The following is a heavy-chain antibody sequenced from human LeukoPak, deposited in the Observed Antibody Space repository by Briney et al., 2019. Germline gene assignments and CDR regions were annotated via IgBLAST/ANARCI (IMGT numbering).Heavy chain of an antibody. CDR2: ISGSGGST. Sequence: QAGASLRPSCAASGFTFRKYAMSWVRQAPGKGLEWVSAISGSGGSTYYADSVKGRFTISRDNSKNTLYLQMNSLRAEDTAVYYCARRITMIVVVSHIDYWGQGTLVTVSS. J-gene: IGHJ4*02. CDR1: GFTFRKYA. V-gene: IGHV3-23*01. D-gene: IGHD3-22*01. CDR3: ARRITMIVVVSHIDY.